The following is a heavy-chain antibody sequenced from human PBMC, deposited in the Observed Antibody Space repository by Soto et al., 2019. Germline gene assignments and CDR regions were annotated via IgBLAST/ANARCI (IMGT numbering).Heavy chain of an antibody. CDR1: GFTFSSYA. J-gene: IGHJ6*02. Sequence: EGTLRLSCAASGFTFSSYAMSWVRQASGKGLEWVSAISGSGGSTYYADSVKGRFTISRDNSKNTLYLQMNSLRAEDTAVYYCAKDRGYCSSTCSRGVYHYYVMDGWGEGTTV. D-gene: IGHD2-2*01. CDR2: ISGSGGST. V-gene: IGHV3-23*01. CDR3: AKDRGYCSSTCSRGVYHYYVMDG.